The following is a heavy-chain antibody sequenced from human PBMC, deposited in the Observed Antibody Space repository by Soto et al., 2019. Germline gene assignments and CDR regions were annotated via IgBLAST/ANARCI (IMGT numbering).Heavy chain of an antibody. CDR1: GGTFSSYA. CDR2: IIPIFGTA. Sequence: GASVKVSCKASGGTFSSYAISWVRQAPGQGLEWMGGIIPIFGTANYAQKFQGRVTITADESTSTAYMELSSLRSEDTAVYYCARVVTVVKSFHYWYFDLWGRGTLVTVSS. D-gene: IGHD2-15*01. V-gene: IGHV1-69*13. J-gene: IGHJ2*01. CDR3: ARVVTVVKSFHYWYFDL.